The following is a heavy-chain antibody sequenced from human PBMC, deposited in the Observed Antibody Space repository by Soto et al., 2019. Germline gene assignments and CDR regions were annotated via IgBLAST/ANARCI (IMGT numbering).Heavy chain of an antibody. CDR2: IYPGDSDT. CDR3: PLPLALQRSSDYHSSGMDV. J-gene: IGHJ6*02. CDR1: GYSFTIYG. Sequence: GESLKICWEGSGYSFTIYGIGWVRQMPGKGLEWMGVIYPGDSDTTYSPSFQVQVTISADKSISTAYLQWSSLKASDTAMYYCPLPLALQRSSDYHSSGMDVWGQGTTVTVSS. V-gene: IGHV5-51*01. D-gene: IGHD1-7*01.